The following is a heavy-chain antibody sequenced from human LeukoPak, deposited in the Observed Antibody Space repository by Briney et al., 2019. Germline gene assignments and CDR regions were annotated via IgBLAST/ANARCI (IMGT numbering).Heavy chain of an antibody. CDR3: ARERGKDFDY. CDR2: ISSSGSTI. Sequence: GGSLRLSCAASGFTFSSYEMNWVRQAPGKGLEWVSYISSSGSTIYYADSVKGRFTISRDNAKNSLYLQMNSLRAEDTAVYYCARERGKDFDYWGQRTLVTVAS. V-gene: IGHV3-48*03. J-gene: IGHJ4*02. CDR1: GFTFSSYE.